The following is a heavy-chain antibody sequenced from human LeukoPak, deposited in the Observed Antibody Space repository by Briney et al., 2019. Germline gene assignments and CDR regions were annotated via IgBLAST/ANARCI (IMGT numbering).Heavy chain of an antibody. CDR1: GGSISSSSYY. D-gene: IGHD2-2*01. CDR2: IYYSGST. CDR3: ARHIVVVPAPYFDY. Sequence: AETLSLTCTVSGGSISSSSYYWGWIRQPRGKGLEWIVSIYYSGSTYCNPSLKSRVTISVDTSKNPFSLKLISVTAADTALYYCARHIVVVPAPYFDYWGQGTLVTVSS. V-gene: IGHV4-39*01. J-gene: IGHJ4*02.